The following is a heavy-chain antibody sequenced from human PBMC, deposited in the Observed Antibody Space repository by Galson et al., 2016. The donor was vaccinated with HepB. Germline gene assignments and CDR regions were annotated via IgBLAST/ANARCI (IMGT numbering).Heavy chain of an antibody. V-gene: IGHV3-30*04. Sequence: SLRLSCAGSGFTFSSHALHWVRQAPGKGLEWVAIVSDDGSKREYAESVRGRFTISRDNSKNTLSLQMNSLRGEETAVFYCARPPVDGGYNHGPFDHWGQGILVTVS. CDR2: VSDDGSKR. CDR1: GFTFSSHA. J-gene: IGHJ4*02. CDR3: ARPPVDGGYNHGPFDH. D-gene: IGHD5-18*01.